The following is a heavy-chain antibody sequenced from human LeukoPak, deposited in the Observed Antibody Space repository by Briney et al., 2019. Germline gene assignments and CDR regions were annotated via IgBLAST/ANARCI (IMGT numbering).Heavy chain of an antibody. CDR1: GFTFSSYW. V-gene: IGHV3-9*01. Sequence: EPGGSLRLSCAASGFTFSSYWMHWVRQAPGKGLEWVSGISWNSGSIGYADSVKGRFTISRDNAKNSLYLQMNSLRAEDTAVYYCASPSLLYDFWSGQYFDYWGQGTLVTVSS. CDR3: ASPSLLYDFWSGQYFDY. D-gene: IGHD3-3*01. J-gene: IGHJ4*02. CDR2: ISWNSGSI.